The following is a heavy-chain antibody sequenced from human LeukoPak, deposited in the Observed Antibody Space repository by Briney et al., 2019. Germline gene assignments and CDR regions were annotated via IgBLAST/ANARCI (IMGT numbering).Heavy chain of an antibody. V-gene: IGHV3-74*01. CDR1: GFTFETYW. Sequence: GGSLRLSCAASGFTFETYWMHWVRQAPGKGLEWVSCINGYGSITNYADSVKGRFTISRDNAKNTLYLQMNSLRAEDTAVYYCVRDDDRPDNGLDYWGQGTLVTVSS. J-gene: IGHJ4*02. CDR2: INGYGSIT. CDR3: VRDDDRPDNGLDY. D-gene: IGHD3-22*01.